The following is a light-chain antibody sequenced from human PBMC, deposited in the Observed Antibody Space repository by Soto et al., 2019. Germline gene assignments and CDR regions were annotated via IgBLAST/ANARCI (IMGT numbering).Light chain of an antibody. CDR1: QSVSRSY. Sequence: EIVLTQSAGTLSLSTGERATLACRASQSVSRSYLAWYQQKPGQAPRLLIYGASNRATGIQDRFSGSGSGTDFTLTISRLEPEDFEVYYCQQYGSSPCTFGQGTKLEIK. J-gene: IGKJ2*02. CDR2: GAS. V-gene: IGKV3-20*01. CDR3: QQYGSSPCT.